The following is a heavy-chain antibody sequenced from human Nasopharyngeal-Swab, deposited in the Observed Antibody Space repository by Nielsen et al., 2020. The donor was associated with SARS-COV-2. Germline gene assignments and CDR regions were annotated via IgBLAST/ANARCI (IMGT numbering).Heavy chain of an antibody. CDR3: ARGLKYSSGWYSYHYYGMDV. D-gene: IGHD6-19*01. CDR2: ISYDGSNK. CDR1: GFTFSSYA. Sequence: GESLKISCAASGFTFSSYAMHWVRQAPGKGLEWVAVISYDGSNKYYADSVKGRFTISRDNSKNTLYLQMNSLRAEDTAVYYCARGLKYSSGWYSYHYYGMDVWGQGTTVTVSS. V-gene: IGHV3-30-3*01. J-gene: IGHJ6*02.